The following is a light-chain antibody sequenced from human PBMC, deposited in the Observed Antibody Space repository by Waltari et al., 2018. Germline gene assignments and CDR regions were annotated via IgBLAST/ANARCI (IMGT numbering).Light chain of an antibody. Sequence: LSCRASQMVSSYLAWYQLNPGQAPRLLIYGASNRATGIPARFSGSASGTDFTLTINSLEPEDFAVYYCLQSSNWYTFGQGTKLEIK. J-gene: IGKJ2*01. CDR2: GAS. CDR3: LQSSNWYT. V-gene: IGKV3-11*01. CDR1: QMVSSY.